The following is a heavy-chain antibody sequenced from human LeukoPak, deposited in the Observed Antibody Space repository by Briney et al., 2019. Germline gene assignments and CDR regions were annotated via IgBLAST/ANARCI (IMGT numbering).Heavy chain of an antibody. J-gene: IGHJ4*02. Sequence: GGSLRLSCAASGFTFSNYWMHWVRQAPGKGLVWVSRIKSDGSSTSYADSVKGRFTISRDNAKNTLYLQMNSLRAEDTAVYCCARAVGNSEDFDYWGQGTLVTVSS. V-gene: IGHV3-74*01. CDR2: IKSDGSST. CDR3: ARAVGNSEDFDY. D-gene: IGHD4-23*01. CDR1: GFTFSNYW.